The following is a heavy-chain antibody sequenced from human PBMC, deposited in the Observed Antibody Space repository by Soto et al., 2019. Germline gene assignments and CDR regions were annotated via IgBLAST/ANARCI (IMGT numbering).Heavy chain of an antibody. CDR3: ARGGALSTSWYWGDGLDS. CDR2: TIPVFGTP. D-gene: IGHD6-13*01. J-gene: IGHJ4*02. V-gene: IGHV1-69*06. Sequence: SVKVSCKASGYSFSSHAITWVRQAPGQGLEWMGGTIPVFGTPSYAQKFQGRVTISADKSTNTSYLELRSLRSEDTAVYYCARGGALSTSWYWGDGLDSWGQGTQVTVSS. CDR1: GYSFSSHA.